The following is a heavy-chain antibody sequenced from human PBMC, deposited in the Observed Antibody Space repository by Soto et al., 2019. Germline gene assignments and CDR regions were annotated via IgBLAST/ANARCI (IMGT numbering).Heavy chain of an antibody. V-gene: IGHV4-31*03. J-gene: IGHJ6*02. CDR3: ARDSEQGRYLSPSYGMDV. CDR1: GGSISSGGYY. D-gene: IGHD3-10*01. CDR2: IYYSGST. Sequence: SETLSLTCTVSGGSISSGGYYWSWIRQHPGKGLEWIGYIYYSGSTYYNPSLKSRVTISVDTSKNQFSLKLSSVTAADTAVYYCARDSEQGRYLSPSYGMDVWGQGTTVTVSS.